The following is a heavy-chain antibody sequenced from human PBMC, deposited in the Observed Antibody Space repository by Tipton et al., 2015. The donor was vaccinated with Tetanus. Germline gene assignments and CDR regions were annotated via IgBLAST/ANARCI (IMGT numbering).Heavy chain of an antibody. CDR3: ARMGFTYGQVVY. D-gene: IGHD5-18*01. V-gene: IGHV4-30-4*01. Sequence: TLSLTCTVSGGSISDKKYYWSWIRQSPGKGLEWIGHVYYSGRTYYNPPLKSRVTISADMSKNQFSLKLTSVTAADTATYYCARMGFTYGQVVYWGQGTLVTVAS. CDR2: VYYSGRT. CDR1: GGSISDKKYY. J-gene: IGHJ4*02.